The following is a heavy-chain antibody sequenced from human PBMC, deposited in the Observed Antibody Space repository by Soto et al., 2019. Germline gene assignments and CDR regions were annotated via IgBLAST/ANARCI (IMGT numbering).Heavy chain of an antibody. CDR1: GGSISSYY. Sequence: PSETLSLTCTVSGGSISSYYWSWIRQPPGKGLEWIGYIYYSGSTNYNPSLKSRVTISVDTSKNQFSLKLSSVTAADTAVYYCVRDEDSYGYEIDYWAQRTPVTVSS. D-gene: IGHD5-18*01. J-gene: IGHJ4*02. CDR3: VRDEDSYGYEIDY. CDR2: IYYSGST. V-gene: IGHV4-59*01.